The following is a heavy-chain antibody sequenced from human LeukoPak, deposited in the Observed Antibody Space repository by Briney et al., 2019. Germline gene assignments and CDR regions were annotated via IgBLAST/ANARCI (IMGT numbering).Heavy chain of an antibody. CDR2: IRYDGSNK. D-gene: IGHD6-19*01. Sequence: PGGSLRLSCAASGFTFSSYGMHWVRQAPGKGLEWVAFIRYDGSNKYYADSVKGRFTISRDNSKNSLYLQMNSLRAEDTAVYYCTRVLYSSGWYGDHYWGQGTLVTVSS. J-gene: IGHJ4*02. V-gene: IGHV3-30*02. CDR1: GFTFSSYG. CDR3: TRVLYSSGWYGDHY.